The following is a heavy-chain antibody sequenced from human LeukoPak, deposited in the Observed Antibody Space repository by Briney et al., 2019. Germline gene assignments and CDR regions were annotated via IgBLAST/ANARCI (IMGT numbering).Heavy chain of an antibody. Sequence: PSETLSLTCTVSGGSISPYYWSWIRQPPGKGLEWIGYIYYSGSTNYNPSLKSRVTISVDTSKNQFSLKLSSVTTAYTAVYYCARIDSSGGGAFDIWGQGTMVTVSS. CDR3: ARIDSSGGGAFDI. CDR1: GGSISPYY. V-gene: IGHV4-59*01. CDR2: IYYSGST. J-gene: IGHJ3*02. D-gene: IGHD3-16*01.